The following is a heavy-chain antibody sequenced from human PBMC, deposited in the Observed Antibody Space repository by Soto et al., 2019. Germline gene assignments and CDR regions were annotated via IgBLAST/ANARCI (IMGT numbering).Heavy chain of an antibody. Sequence: PSETLSLTCTVSGDSISSYYWSWIRQPPGKGLEWVGYISYTGSTIYNPSLESRATISLDTSKNQVSLSLNSVTVADTAVYYCARRAKYYYGSGKSWFDPWGQGTLVTVSS. V-gene: IGHV4-59*13. J-gene: IGHJ5*02. CDR1: GDSISSYY. CDR3: ARRAKYYYGSGKSWFDP. CDR2: ISYTGST. D-gene: IGHD3-10*01.